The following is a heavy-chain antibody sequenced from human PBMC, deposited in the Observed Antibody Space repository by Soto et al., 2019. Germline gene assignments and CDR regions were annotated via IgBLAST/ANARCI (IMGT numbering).Heavy chain of an antibody. CDR3: ARVPKITMVRGGDNNWFDP. CDR2: ISAYNGNT. Sequence: ASVKVSCKASGYTFTSYGISWVRQAPGQALEWMGWISAYNGNTNYAQKLQGRVTMTTDTSTSTAYMELRSLRSDDTAVYYCARVPKITMVRGGDNNWFDPWGQGTLVTVSS. CDR1: GYTFTSYG. D-gene: IGHD3-10*01. J-gene: IGHJ5*02. V-gene: IGHV1-18*01.